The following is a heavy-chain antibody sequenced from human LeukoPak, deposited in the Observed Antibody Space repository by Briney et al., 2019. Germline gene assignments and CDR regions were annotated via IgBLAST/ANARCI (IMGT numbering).Heavy chain of an antibody. CDR2: IYYSGST. CDR1: GGSISSSSYY. V-gene: IGHV4-39*07. D-gene: IGHD6-6*01. Sequence: SETLSLTCTVSGGSISSSSYYWGWIRQPPGKGLEWIGSIYYSGSTYYNPSLKSRVTISVDTSKNQFSLKLSFVTAADTAVYYCAREPRSIAARRHYYYYMDVWGKGTTVTVSS. J-gene: IGHJ6*03. CDR3: AREPRSIAARRHYYYYMDV.